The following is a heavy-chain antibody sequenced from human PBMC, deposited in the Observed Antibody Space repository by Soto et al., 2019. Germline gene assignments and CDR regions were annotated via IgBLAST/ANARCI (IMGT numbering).Heavy chain of an antibody. D-gene: IGHD3-10*01. CDR3: ARAPTPYGSGSYSYYFDY. J-gene: IGHJ4*02. CDR2: IGTAGDT. Sequence: GGSLRLSCAASGFTFSSYDMHWVRQATGKGLEWVSAIGTAGDTYYPGSVKGRFTISRENAKNSWYLQMNSLRAEDTAVYYCARAPTPYGSGSYSYYFDYWGQGTLVTVSS. V-gene: IGHV3-13*01. CDR1: GFTFSSYD.